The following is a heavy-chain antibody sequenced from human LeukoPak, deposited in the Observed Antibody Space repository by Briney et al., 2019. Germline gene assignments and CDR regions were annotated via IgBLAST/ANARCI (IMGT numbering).Heavy chain of an antibody. Sequence: SETLSLTCAVYGGSFSGYYWSWIRQPPGKGLEWIGEINHSGSTNYNPSLKSRVTISVDTSKNQFSLKLSSVTAADTAVYFCAGDHVYGVTTSPLGYWGQGTLVTVSS. J-gene: IGHJ4*02. V-gene: IGHV4-34*01. CDR1: GGSFSGYY. D-gene: IGHD4-17*01. CDR3: AGDHVYGVTTSPLGY. CDR2: INHSGST.